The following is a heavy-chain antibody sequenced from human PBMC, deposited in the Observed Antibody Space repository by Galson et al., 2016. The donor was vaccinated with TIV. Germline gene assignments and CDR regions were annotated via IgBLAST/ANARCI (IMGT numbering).Heavy chain of an antibody. V-gene: IGHV1-69*13. CDR1: GGTFSSYA. J-gene: IGHJ6*03. CDR3: GIAAGGVTNYYYYMDV. CDR2: INSNFRIA. D-gene: IGHD6-13*01. Sequence: SVKVSCKVSGGTFSSYAISWVRQAPGQGLEWMGGINSNFRIANYAQKFQARVTITADESTSTAYMELSSLRSEDTAVYYCGIAAGGVTNYYYYMDVWGKGTTVTVSS.